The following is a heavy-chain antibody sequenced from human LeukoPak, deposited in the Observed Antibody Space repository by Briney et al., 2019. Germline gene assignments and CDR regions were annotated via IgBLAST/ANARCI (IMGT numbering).Heavy chain of an antibody. CDR1: GGSFSGYY. CDR3: ARVRGNRGKYFDY. CDR2: INHSGST. V-gene: IGHV4-34*01. J-gene: IGHJ4*02. Sequence: SETLSLTCAVYGGSFSGYYWSWIRQPPWKGLEWIGEINHSGSTNYNPSLTSRVTISVDTSKNQFSLKLSSVTAADTAVYYCARVRGNRGKYFDYWGQATLVTVSS. D-gene: IGHD3-16*01.